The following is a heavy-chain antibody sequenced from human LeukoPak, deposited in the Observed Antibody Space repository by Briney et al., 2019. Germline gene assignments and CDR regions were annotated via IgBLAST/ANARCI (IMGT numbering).Heavy chain of an antibody. V-gene: IGHV3-48*02. CDR1: GFTFRSYS. Sequence: GGSLRLSCAASGFTFRSYSMTWVRQAPGKGLEWVSFISGMSSTIYYADSVKGRFTISRDNAKNSVYLQMNSLRDEDTAVYYCARDSSDAYNPEPGYWGQGTLVTVSS. CDR2: ISGMSSTI. J-gene: IGHJ4*02. CDR3: ARDSSDAYNPEPGY. D-gene: IGHD5-24*01.